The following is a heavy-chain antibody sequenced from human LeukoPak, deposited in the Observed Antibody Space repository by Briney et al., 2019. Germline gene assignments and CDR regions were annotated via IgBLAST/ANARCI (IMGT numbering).Heavy chain of an antibody. D-gene: IGHD3-22*01. Sequence: GGSLRLSCAASGFTVSTNYMSWVRQAPGKGLEWVSVIYSGGDTYYADSVKGRFTFSRDNSKNTLYLQMNSLRAEDTAVYYCARHDSGYGPFDYWGQGTLVTVSS. J-gene: IGHJ4*02. CDR2: IYSGGDT. CDR1: GFTVSTNY. CDR3: ARHDSGYGPFDY. V-gene: IGHV3-53*01.